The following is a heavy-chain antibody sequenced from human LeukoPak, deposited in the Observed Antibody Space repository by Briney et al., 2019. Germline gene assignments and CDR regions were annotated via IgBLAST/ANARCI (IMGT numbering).Heavy chain of an antibody. CDR1: GYTFTGYY. CDR2: INPNSGGT. CDR3: AKDGMSMDSSWFDY. V-gene: IGHV1-2*02. D-gene: IGHD6-13*01. J-gene: IGHJ4*02. Sequence: ASVKVSCKASGYTFTGYYMHWVRQAPGQGLEWMGWINPNSGGTNYAQKFQGRVTMTRDTSISTAYMELSRLRSDDTAVYYCAKDGMSMDSSWFDYWGQGTLVTVSS.